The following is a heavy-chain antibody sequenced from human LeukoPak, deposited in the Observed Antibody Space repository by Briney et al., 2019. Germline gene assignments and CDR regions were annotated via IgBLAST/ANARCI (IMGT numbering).Heavy chain of an antibody. CDR2: ISSSSSYI. D-gene: IGHD1-26*01. CDR1: GFTFSSYS. J-gene: IGHJ4*02. V-gene: IGHV3-21*01. CDR3: ARLVGARGGYFDY. Sequence: PGGSLRLSCAASGFTFSSYSMNWVRQAPGKGLEWVSSISSSSSYIYYADSVKGRFTISRDNAKNSLYLQMNSLRADDTAVYYCARLVGARGGYFDYWGQGTLVTVSS.